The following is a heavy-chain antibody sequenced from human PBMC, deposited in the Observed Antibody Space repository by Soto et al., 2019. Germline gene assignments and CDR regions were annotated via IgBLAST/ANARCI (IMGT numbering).Heavy chain of an antibody. V-gene: IGHV3-48*03. CDR3: TKDPYMDV. CDR1: GFTFSSHE. J-gene: IGHJ6*02. Sequence: HPGGSLRLSCAASGFTFSSHEMNWVRQAPGKGLQWISYIDGSGNTIYYADSVKGRFTISRDNAKNSLYLQMNSLRAEDTAVYYCTKDPYMDVWGQGTTVTDSS. CDR2: IDGSGNTI.